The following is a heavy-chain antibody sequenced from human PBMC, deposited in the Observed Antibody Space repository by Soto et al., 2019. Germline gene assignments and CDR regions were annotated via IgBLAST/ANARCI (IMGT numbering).Heavy chain of an antibody. Sequence: SSETLSLTCTVSGGSVSNSNYYWGRIRQSPGKGLEWIGSVYYRGRSYSKSSVKSRVTISVDTSKNQFSLNLNSVTASDTAVYFCVSQRTSVLTQAYFDYWGPGALVTVSS. CDR1: GGSVSNSNYY. V-gene: IGHV4-39*01. D-gene: IGHD2-8*01. CDR3: VSQRTSVLTQAYFDY. CDR2: VYYRGRS. J-gene: IGHJ4*02.